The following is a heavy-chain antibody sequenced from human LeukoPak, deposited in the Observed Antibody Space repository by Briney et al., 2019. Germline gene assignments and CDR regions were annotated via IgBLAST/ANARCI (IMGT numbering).Heavy chain of an antibody. CDR2: ISSSGSTI. D-gene: IGHD6-13*01. CDR3: AREMYSSSWSPAY. Sequence: GGSLRLSCAASGFTFSDYYMSWIRQAPGKGLEWVSYISSSGSTIYYADSVKGRFTISRGNAKNSLYLQMNSLRAEDTAVYYCAREMYSSSWSPAYWGQGTLVTVSS. J-gene: IGHJ4*02. CDR1: GFTFSDYY. V-gene: IGHV3-11*01.